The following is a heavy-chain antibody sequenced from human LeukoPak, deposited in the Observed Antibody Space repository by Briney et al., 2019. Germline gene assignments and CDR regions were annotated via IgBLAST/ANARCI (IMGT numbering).Heavy chain of an antibody. CDR1: GFTFSRHG. CDR2: ISYDGSDK. Sequence: GGSLRLSCAASGFTFSRHGVHWVRQAPGKGLEWVAVISYDGSDKHYADSVKGRFTISRDNSKNTLYFQMNSLIYEDTAVYYCAKTGFQWGEYFYYMDVWGKGSTVTVSS. V-gene: IGHV3-30*18. J-gene: IGHJ6*03. CDR3: AKTGFQWGEYFYYMDV. D-gene: IGHD1-14*01.